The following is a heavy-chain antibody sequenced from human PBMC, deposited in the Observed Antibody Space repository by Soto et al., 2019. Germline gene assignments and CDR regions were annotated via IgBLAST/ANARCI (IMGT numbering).Heavy chain of an antibody. J-gene: IGHJ4*02. CDR3: TRGLSSSSF. D-gene: IGHD6-6*01. V-gene: IGHV3-74*01. CDR2: ISSDGSNT. Sequence: EVQLEESGGGLVQPGGSLRLSCAASGFTFNGYGMHWVRQAAGRGLVWVSRISSDGSNTIYADSVKGRFTISRDNAKNTVYLQMNSLRAEDTAMYYCTRGLSSSSFWGQGTLVTVSS. CDR1: GFTFNGYG.